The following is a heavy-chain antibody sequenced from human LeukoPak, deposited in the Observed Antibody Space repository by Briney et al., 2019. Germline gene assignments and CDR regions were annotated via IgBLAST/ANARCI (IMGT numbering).Heavy chain of an antibody. CDR1: GFTFSNYW. V-gene: IGHV3-7*01. CDR2: MKPDGSEE. CDR3: AREGGGGGYYSDSYGHPHFDC. J-gene: IGHJ4*02. D-gene: IGHD3-22*01. Sequence: GGSLRLSCAASGFTFSNYWMTWVRQAPGKGLEWVANMKPDGSEEYYVDSVRGRFTASRDNARNSLYLQMDSLRAEDTAVYYCAREGGGGGYYSDSYGHPHFDCWGPGTLVTVSS.